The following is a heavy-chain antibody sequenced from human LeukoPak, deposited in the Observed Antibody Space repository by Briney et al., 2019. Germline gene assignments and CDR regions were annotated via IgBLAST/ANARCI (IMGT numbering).Heavy chain of an antibody. CDR2: ISSSGNKI. CDR1: GFPFSSYE. Sequence: GGSLRLSCAASGFPFSSYEMNWVRQAPGKRPQWVSYISSSGNKIYYAASVKGRFTISRDNAKNSLYLQIDSLRAEDTAVYYCARGQRPQYTSTWDNWFDPWGQGTQVTVSS. CDR3: ARGQRPQYTSTWDNWFDP. V-gene: IGHV3-48*03. J-gene: IGHJ5*02. D-gene: IGHD2-2*01.